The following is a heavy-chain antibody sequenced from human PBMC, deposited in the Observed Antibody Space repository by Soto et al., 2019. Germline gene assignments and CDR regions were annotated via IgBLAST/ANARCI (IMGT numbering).Heavy chain of an antibody. Sequence: SETLSLTCTVSGGSISSGDYYWSWIRQPPGKGLEWIGYIYYSGSTYYNPSLKSRVTISVDTSKNQFSLKLSSVTAADTAVYYCARAVSPYYYGSGSYYKFFDYWGQGTLVTVSS. CDR1: GGSISSGDYY. CDR2: IYYSGST. D-gene: IGHD3-10*01. V-gene: IGHV4-30-4*01. J-gene: IGHJ4*02. CDR3: ARAVSPYYYGSGSYYKFFDY.